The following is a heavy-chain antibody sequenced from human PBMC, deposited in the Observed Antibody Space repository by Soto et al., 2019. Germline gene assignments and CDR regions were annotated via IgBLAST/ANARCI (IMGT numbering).Heavy chain of an antibody. CDR1: GFSISSGGYS. CDR2: IYHSGST. CDR3: AKSAGSNAYYPNDY. D-gene: IGHD3-16*01. Sequence: PSETLSLTCAVSGFSISSGGYSWSWIRQPPGKGLEWIGYIYHSGSTYYNPSLKSRVTISVDRSKNQFSLKLSSVTAADAAVYYCAKSAGSNAYYPNDYWGQGTLVTVSS. V-gene: IGHV4-30-2*01. J-gene: IGHJ4*02.